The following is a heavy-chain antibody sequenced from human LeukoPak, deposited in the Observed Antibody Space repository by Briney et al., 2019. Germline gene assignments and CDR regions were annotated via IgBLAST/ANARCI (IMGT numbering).Heavy chain of an antibody. V-gene: IGHV4-4*07. CDR1: GGSISYYY. D-gene: IGHD3-3*01. J-gene: IGHJ4*02. CDR2: IYTSGST. CDR3: ARDLEIWSGYYFDY. Sequence: PSETLSLTCTVSGGSISYYYWSWIRQPAGKGLEWIGCIYTSGSTNYNPSLKSRVTMSVDTSKNQFSLKLSSVTAADTAVYYCARDLEIWSGYYFDYWGQGTLVTVSS.